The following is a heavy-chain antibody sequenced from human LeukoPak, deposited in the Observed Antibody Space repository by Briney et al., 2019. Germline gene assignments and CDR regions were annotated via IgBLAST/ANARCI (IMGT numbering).Heavy chain of an antibody. CDR1: GGSISSGDYY. CDR3: ARVCGGSCYDSLPFDY. D-gene: IGHD2-15*01. V-gene: IGHV4-30-4*01. CDR2: IYYSGST. Sequence: SQTLSLTCTVSGGSISSGDYYWSWIRQPPGKGLEWIGYIYYSGSTYYNPPLKSRVTISVDTSKNQFSLKLSSVTAADTAVYYCARVCGGSCYDSLPFDYWGQGTLVTVSS. J-gene: IGHJ4*02.